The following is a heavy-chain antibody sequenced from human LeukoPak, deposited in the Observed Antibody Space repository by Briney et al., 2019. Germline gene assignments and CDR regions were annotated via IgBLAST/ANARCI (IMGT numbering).Heavy chain of an antibody. J-gene: IGHJ6*02. CDR2: INPNSGGT. D-gene: IGHD3-16*01. V-gene: IGHV1-2*06. CDR3: ARDGPNFGGEAHYGMDV. CDR1: GYTFTGYY. Sequence: ASVKVSCKASGYTFTGYYMHWVRQAPGQGLEWMGRINPNSGGTNYAQKFQGRVTMTRDTSISTAYMELSRLRSDDTAVYYCARDGPNFGGEAHYGMDVWGQGTTVTVSS.